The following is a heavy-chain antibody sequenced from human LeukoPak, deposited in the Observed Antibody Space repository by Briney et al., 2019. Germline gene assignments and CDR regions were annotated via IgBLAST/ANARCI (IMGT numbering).Heavy chain of an antibody. D-gene: IGHD6-6*01. V-gene: IGHV3-23*01. Sequence: GGSLRLSCAASRFRFSNYAMSWVRQAPGKGLEWVSVITGSAGSTYHADSVKGRFTISRDNSKNTLYLQMNSLRAEDTAVYYCAKDGVLSGSSSSPYYYMDVWGKGTTVTVSS. CDR3: AKDGVLSGSSSSPYYYMDV. CDR2: ITGSAGST. CDR1: RFRFSNYA. J-gene: IGHJ6*03.